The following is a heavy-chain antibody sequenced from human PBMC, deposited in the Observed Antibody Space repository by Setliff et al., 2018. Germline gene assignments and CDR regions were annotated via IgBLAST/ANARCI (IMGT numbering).Heavy chain of an antibody. CDR1: ADTFTGYY. CDR2: INGNSGVT. Sequence: ASVKVSCKASADTFTGYYVHWVRQAPGQGLEWMGWINGNSGVTKYAQKFQGRVTMTSDTSNSIVYMDLTRLTSDDTAVYYCAQTKGFVDGYLDPWGQGTLVTVS. CDR3: AQTKGFVDGYLDP. J-gene: IGHJ5*02. D-gene: IGHD2-21*02. V-gene: IGHV1-2*02.